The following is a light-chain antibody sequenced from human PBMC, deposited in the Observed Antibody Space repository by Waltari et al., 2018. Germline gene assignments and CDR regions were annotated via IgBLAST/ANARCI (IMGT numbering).Light chain of an antibody. CDR1: QDISNY. Sequence: DIHLTQSPSSLSASVGDRVTITCRASQDISNYLNWYQQKPGKAPKLLIYDASILETGVPSRFSGSQSGTDFTLTISSLLPEDIATYYCQRYDNLPVFAFGPGTKVDVK. CDR3: QRYDNLPVFA. V-gene: IGKV1-33*01. CDR2: DAS. J-gene: IGKJ3*01.